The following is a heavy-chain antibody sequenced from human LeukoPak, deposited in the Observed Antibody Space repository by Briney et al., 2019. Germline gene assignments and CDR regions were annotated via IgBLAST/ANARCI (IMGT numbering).Heavy chain of an antibody. V-gene: IGHV3-33*01. J-gene: IGHJ6*03. Sequence: GRSLRLSCAASGFTFSSYGMHWVRQAPGKGLEWVAVIRYDGSNKYYADSVKGRFTISRDNSKNTLYLQMNSLRAEDTAVYYCAREPSSSWYLYYYYYMDVWGKGTTVTVSS. D-gene: IGHD6-13*01. CDR1: GFTFSSYG. CDR3: AREPSSSWYLYYYYYMDV. CDR2: IRYDGSNK.